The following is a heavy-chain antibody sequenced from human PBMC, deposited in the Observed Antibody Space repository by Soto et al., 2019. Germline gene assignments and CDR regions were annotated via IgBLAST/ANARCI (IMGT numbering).Heavy chain of an antibody. D-gene: IGHD5-12*01. Sequence: QLQLQESGPGLVKPPETLALTCTVSGDSLTTTPYYWGWIRQPPGKGLEWIATIYYSGTTYYNPSLKSRVTISLDTSKNQFYLELRSVTAADTAMYYCARHAGMATIVDYWGQGTLVTVSS. V-gene: IGHV4-39*01. J-gene: IGHJ4*02. CDR1: GDSLTTTPYY. CDR3: ARHAGMATIVDY. CDR2: IYYSGTT.